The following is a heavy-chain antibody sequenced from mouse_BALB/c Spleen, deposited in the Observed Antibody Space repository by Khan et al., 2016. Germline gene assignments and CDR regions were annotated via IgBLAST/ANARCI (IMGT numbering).Heavy chain of an antibody. D-gene: IGHD1-1*01. CDR2: INPGSGST. J-gene: IGHJ3*01. CDR1: GYAFTNVL. CDR3: ASQYGSSYVGFAY. V-gene: IGHV1-54*01. Sequence: QVQLKQSGADLVRPGTSVKVSCKASGYAFTNVLIDWIKQRPGQGLDWIGVINPGSGSTNYNEKFKGKATLTADKSSSTAYMQLSSLTSDDSACYFCASQYGSSYVGFAYWGHGTLGTVSA.